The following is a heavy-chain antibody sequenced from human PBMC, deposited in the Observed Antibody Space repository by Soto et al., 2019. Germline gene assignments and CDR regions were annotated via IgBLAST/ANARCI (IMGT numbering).Heavy chain of an antibody. CDR2: ISYGGGDK. CDR3: AKGVTMVRGVTDY. Sequence: PGGSLRLSCAASGFTFNSYAMHWVRQAPGKGLEWVAVISYGGGDKYYADSVKGRFTISRDNSKNTLYLQMNSLRADDTAVYYCAKGVTMVRGVTDYWGQGTLVTVSS. V-gene: IGHV3-30-3*01. J-gene: IGHJ4*02. D-gene: IGHD3-10*01. CDR1: GFTFNSYA.